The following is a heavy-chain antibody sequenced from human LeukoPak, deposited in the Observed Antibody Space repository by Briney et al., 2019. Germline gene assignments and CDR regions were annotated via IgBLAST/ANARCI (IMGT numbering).Heavy chain of an antibody. CDR1: GYSFTSYW. J-gene: IGHJ4*02. CDR3: ARQAGYSYDVYFDY. CDR2: IYPDDFDI. D-gene: IGHD5-12*01. V-gene: IGHV5-51*01. Sequence: GESLKISCKGSGYSFTSYWIGWVRQMPGKGLEWMGIIYPDDFDIRYNPSFQAQVTISADKSISTAYLQWSGLQASDTAIYYCARQAGYSYDVYFDYWGQGTLVTVSS.